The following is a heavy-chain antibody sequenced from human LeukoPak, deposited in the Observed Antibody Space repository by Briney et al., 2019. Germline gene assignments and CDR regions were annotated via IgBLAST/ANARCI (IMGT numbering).Heavy chain of an antibody. CDR2: INHSGST. CDR3: ARSVYDSSGYNSSNLDY. D-gene: IGHD3-22*01. CDR1: GGSFSGYY. V-gene: IGHV4-34*01. J-gene: IGHJ4*02. Sequence: SETLSLTCAVYGGSFSGYYWSWIRQPPGKGLEWIGEINHSGSTNYNPSLKSRVTISVDTSKNQFFLKLSSVTAADTAVYYCARSVYDSSGYNSSNLDYWGQGTLVTVSS.